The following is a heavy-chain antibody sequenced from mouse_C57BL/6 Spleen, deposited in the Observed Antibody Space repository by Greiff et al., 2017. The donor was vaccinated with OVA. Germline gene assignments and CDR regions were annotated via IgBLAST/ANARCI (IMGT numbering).Heavy chain of an antibody. D-gene: IGHD2-2*01. CDR1: GFTFSSYA. CDR3: ASAIYYGSRRAMDY. CDR2: ISDGGSYT. J-gene: IGHJ4*01. V-gene: IGHV5-4*01. Sequence: EVQLQESGGGLVKPGGSLKLSCAASGFTFSSYAMSWVRQTPEKRLEWVATISDGGSYTYYPDNVKGRFTISRDNAKNNLYLQMSHLKSEDTAMYYCASAIYYGSRRAMDYWGQGTSVTVSS.